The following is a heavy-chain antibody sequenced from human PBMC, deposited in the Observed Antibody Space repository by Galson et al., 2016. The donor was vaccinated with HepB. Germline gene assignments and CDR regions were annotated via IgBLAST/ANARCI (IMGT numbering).Heavy chain of an antibody. CDR2: VYPAGSDT. Sequence: QSGAEVKKPGESLRISCKGSGYTFRSYWIGWVRQMPGKGLEWMGIVYPAGSDTRYSPSFQGQVTVSVDQSTSTAYLQWSSLKDSDTAMYYCAIRLYSSGSFDYWGQGTLVTVSS. J-gene: IGHJ4*02. CDR1: GYTFRSYW. D-gene: IGHD6-19*01. CDR3: AIRLYSSGSFDY. V-gene: IGHV5-51*01.